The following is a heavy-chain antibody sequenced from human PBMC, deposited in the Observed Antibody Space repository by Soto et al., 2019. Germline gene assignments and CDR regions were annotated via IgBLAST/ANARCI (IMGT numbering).Heavy chain of an antibody. Sequence: GGSLRLSCSASGFNVGSFAVNWVRQAPGKGLEWVSGISVSDAFIYYADSVRGRFSISRDASENILYLQMNSLRVDDTALYYCTRETVAGITGLDYWGPGTLVTVSS. V-gene: IGHV3-23*01. D-gene: IGHD1-20*01. J-gene: IGHJ4*02. CDR1: GFNVGSFA. CDR2: ISVSDAFI. CDR3: TRETVAGITGLDY.